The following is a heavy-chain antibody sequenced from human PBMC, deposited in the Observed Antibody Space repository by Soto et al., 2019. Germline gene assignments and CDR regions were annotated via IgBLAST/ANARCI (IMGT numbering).Heavy chain of an antibody. J-gene: IGHJ5*02. CDR1: GASISSSSYY. CDR2: VYDSGSS. D-gene: IGHD2-21*01. V-gene: IGHV4-39*07. CDR3: ARGPCSNLECYGFDP. Sequence: PSETLSLTCTVSGASISSSSYYWGSIRQPPGKGLEWIGSVYDSGSSYYRTSLKSRATISVDMAKNQFSLKLSSVTAADTAVYYCARGPCSNLECYGFDPWGQGTLVTVSS.